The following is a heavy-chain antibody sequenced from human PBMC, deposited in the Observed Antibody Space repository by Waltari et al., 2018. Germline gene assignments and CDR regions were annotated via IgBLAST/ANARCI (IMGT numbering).Heavy chain of an antibody. J-gene: IGHJ4*02. CDR3: AKDSTPLNNIWDPFDS. V-gene: IGHV3-23*04. Sequence: EVQLVESGGGLVQPGGSLRLSCAASGFNFNIHAMTWVRQAPGKGLEWVSSIGGGDTYYADSVKGRFTVSRDNSENTVYLQMNSLRAEDTAIYYCAKDSTPLNNIWDPFDSWGQGTLVTVSS. CDR2: IGGGDT. D-gene: IGHD3-16*01. CDR1: GFNFNIHA.